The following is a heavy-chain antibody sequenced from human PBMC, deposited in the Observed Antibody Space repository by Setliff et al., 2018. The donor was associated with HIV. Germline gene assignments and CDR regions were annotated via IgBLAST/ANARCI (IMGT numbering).Heavy chain of an antibody. J-gene: IGHJ4*02. V-gene: IGHV4-31*03. CDR3: ARLQKLDDIYYLDD. D-gene: IGHD4-4*01. Sequence: SETLSLTCTVSGVSINSGDYFWSWIRQHPGKGLEWIGYISYRGTTYYNPSFKSRVTMSMDTSRNQVSLKLTSVTAADTAVHFCARLQKLDDIYYLDDWGQGTLVTVSS. CDR2: ISYRGTT. CDR1: GVSINSGDYF.